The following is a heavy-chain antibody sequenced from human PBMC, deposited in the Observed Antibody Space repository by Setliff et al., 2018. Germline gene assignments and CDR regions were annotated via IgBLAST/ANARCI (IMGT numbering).Heavy chain of an antibody. CDR3: ARDPGRTYYYDSSGYENAFDI. V-gene: IGHV4-34*01. CDR2: INHSGST. D-gene: IGHD3-22*01. Sequence: PSETLSLTCAVYGGSFSGYYWSWIRQPPGKGLEWIGDINHSGSTNYNPSLKSRVTISVDTSKNQLSLKLSSVTAADTAVYYCARDPGRTYYYDSSGYENAFDIWGQGTMVTVSS. J-gene: IGHJ3*02. CDR1: GGSFSGYY.